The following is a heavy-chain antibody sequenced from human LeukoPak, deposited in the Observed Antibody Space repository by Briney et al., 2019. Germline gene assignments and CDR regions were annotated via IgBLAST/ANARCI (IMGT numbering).Heavy chain of an antibody. CDR1: GYTFTSYG. CDR3: ARGPQYYYDSSGYQGLGY. Sequence: ASVKVSCKASGYTFTSYGISWVRQAPGQGLEWMGWISAYNGNTNYAQKLQGRVTMTTDTSTSTAYMELRSLRSEDTAVYYCARGPQYYYDSSGYQGLGYWGQGTLVTVSS. CDR2: ISAYNGNT. J-gene: IGHJ4*02. V-gene: IGHV1-18*01. D-gene: IGHD3-22*01.